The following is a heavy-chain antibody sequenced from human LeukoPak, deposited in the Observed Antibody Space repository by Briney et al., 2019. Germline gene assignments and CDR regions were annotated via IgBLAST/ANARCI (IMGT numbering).Heavy chain of an antibody. J-gene: IGHJ6*03. CDR3: ARAVVLALSHYYYMDV. D-gene: IGHD2-2*01. CDR1: GGSVSSGGYY. CDR2: IYYSGST. Sequence: SETLSLTCTVSGGSVSSGGYYWSWIRQHPGKSLEWIGYIYYSGSTYYNPSLKSRVTISVDTSKNQFSLKLSSVTAADTAVYYCARAVVLALSHYYYMDVWGKGTTVTVSS. V-gene: IGHV4-31*03.